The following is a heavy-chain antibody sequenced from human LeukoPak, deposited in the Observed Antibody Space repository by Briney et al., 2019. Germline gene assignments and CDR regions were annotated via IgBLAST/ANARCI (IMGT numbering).Heavy chain of an antibody. CDR1: GFTFTEYA. D-gene: IGHD3-3*01. Sequence: GGSLRLSCAASGFTFTEYAMSWVRQAPGKGLEWVSKIGGSGTSTYYADSVKGRFTISRDNSKNTLYLQMNSLRAEDTAVYYCARRTTFAGMDVWGQGTTVTVSS. V-gene: IGHV3-23*01. CDR3: ARRTTFAGMDV. CDR2: IGGSGTST. J-gene: IGHJ6*02.